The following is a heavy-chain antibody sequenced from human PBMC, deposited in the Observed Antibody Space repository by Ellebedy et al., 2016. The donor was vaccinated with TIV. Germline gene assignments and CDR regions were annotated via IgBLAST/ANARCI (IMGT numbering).Heavy chain of an antibody. V-gene: IGHV5-51*01. CDR2: IYPGDSDT. D-gene: IGHD6-13*01. Sequence: GESLKISCKGSGYSFTSYWIGWVRQMPGKGLEWMGIIYPGDSDTRNSPSFQGQVTISADKSISTAYLQWSSLKASDTAMYYCARLPSYSSSRARIYWYFDLWGRGTLVTVSS. CDR1: GYSFTSYW. J-gene: IGHJ2*01. CDR3: ARLPSYSSSRARIYWYFDL.